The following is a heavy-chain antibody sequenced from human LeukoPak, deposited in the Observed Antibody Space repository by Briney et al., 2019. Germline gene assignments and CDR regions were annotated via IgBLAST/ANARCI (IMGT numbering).Heavy chain of an antibody. D-gene: IGHD2-15*01. CDR3: ARGRAAAD. CDR1: GGSISSYY. V-gene: IGHV4-4*07. Sequence: SETLSLTCTVSGGSISSYYWSWIRQPAGKGLEWIGRLYTSGSTNYNPSLKSRVTMSGDTSKNQLSLKLRSVTAADTAVYYCARGRAAADWGQGTLVTVSS. J-gene: IGHJ4*02. CDR2: LYTSGST.